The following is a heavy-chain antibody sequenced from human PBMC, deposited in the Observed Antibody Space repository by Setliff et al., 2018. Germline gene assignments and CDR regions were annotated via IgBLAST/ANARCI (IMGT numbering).Heavy chain of an antibody. CDR2: ISPYSDYI. V-gene: IGHV3-21*06. J-gene: IGHJ3*01. D-gene: IGHD6-25*01. CDR1: GFIFNTYW. Sequence: GGSLRLSCAASGFIFNTYWMHWVRQAPGKGLVWVSSISPYSDYIYYADAVKGRFTISSDNAKNSLYLLMNSLGAEDTAVYFCARSPANGGHDAFDVWGQGTMVTVSS. CDR3: ARSPANGGHDAFDV.